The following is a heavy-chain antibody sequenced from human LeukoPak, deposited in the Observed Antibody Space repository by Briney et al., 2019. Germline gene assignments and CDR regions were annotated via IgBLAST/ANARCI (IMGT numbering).Heavy chain of an antibody. CDR1: GFAFSSYN. Sequence: PGGPLRLSCAASGFAFSSYNMNWVRQAPGKGLEWISYIGSSGSPTHYADSVGGRFTISRDNAKNSLYLQMNSLRDEDTAVYFCARRPYSDTSGRLSDVWGQGTTVTVSS. V-gene: IGHV3-48*02. D-gene: IGHD3-22*01. J-gene: IGHJ6*02. CDR2: IGSSGSPT. CDR3: ARRPYSDTSGRLSDV.